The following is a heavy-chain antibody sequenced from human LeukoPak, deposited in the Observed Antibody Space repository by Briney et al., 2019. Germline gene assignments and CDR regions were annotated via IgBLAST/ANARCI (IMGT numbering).Heavy chain of an antibody. CDR3: ARAGGAYLRHLDY. J-gene: IGHJ4*02. D-gene: IGHD1-26*01. V-gene: IGHV3-53*01. Sequence: GGSLRLSCAASGFTVSSNYMSWVRQAPGKGLEWVSIIYNGGSTYYADSVKGRFTISRDNSKNTLYLQMNTVRAEDTAVYYSARAGGAYLRHLDYWGQGTLVTVSS. CDR2: IYNGGST. CDR1: GFTVSSNY.